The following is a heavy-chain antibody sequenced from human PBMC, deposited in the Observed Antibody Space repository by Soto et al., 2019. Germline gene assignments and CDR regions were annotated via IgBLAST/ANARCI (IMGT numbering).Heavy chain of an antibody. CDR1: GYTFTSYG. J-gene: IGHJ6*02. CDR2: ISAYNGNT. CDR3: ARDSRYYDSSGYYYYYGMDG. D-gene: IGHD3-22*01. Sequence: ASVKVSCKASGYTFTSYGIGWVRQAPGQGLEWMGWISAYNGNTNYAQKLQGRVTMTTDTSTSTAYMELRSLRSDDTAVYYCARDSRYYDSSGYYYYYGMDGWGQGTTVTVSS. V-gene: IGHV1-18*01.